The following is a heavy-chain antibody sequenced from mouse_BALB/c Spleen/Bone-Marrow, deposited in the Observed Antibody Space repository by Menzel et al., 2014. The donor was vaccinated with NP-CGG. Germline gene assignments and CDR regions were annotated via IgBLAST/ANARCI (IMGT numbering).Heavy chain of an antibody. CDR2: IWAGGST. V-gene: IGHV2-9*02. D-gene: IGHD1-2*01. J-gene: IGHJ4*01. CDR1: GFSLTSYG. CDR3: ARGSLLRLRYYAMDY. Sequence: QVQLKESGPGLVAPSQSLSITCTVSGFSLTSYGVHWVRQPPGKGLEWLGVIWAGGSTNYNSALMSRPSISKDNSKSXVFLKMNSLQTDDTAMYYCARGSLLRLRYYAMDYWGQGTSVTVSS.